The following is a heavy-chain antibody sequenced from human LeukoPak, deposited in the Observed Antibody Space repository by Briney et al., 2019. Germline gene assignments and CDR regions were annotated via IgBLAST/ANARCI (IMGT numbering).Heavy chain of an antibody. CDR1: GFTVSSNY. J-gene: IGHJ4*02. Sequence: GGSLRLSCAASGFTVSSNYMSWVRQAPGKGLEWVSVIYSGGSTYYVDSVKGRFTISRDNAKKSLYLQMNSPRAEDTPLYYCTRDRGSGFYYVFDSWGQGALVTVSS. CDR2: IYSGGST. V-gene: IGHV3-53*01. D-gene: IGHD3-22*01. CDR3: TRDRGSGFYYVFDS.